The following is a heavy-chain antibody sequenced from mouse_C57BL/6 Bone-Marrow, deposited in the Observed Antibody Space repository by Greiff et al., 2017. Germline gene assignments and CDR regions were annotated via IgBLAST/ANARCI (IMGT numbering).Heavy chain of an antibody. D-gene: IGHD1-1*01. V-gene: IGHV14-2*01. CDR1: GFNIKDYY. CDR2: IDPEDGET. Sequence: VQLQQSGAELVKPGASVKLSCTASGFNIKDYYMHWVKQRTEQGLEWIGRIDPEDGETKYAPTFQGKATITADTSSNTAYLQLSSLTSEDTAVYYCARGYYGSSYVFAYWGQGTLVTVSA. CDR3: ARGYYGSSYVFAY. J-gene: IGHJ3*01.